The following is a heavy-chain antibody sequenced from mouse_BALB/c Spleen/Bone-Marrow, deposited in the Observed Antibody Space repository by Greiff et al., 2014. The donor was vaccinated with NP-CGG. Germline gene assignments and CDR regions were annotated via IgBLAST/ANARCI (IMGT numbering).Heavy chain of an antibody. V-gene: IGHV7-3*02. J-gene: IGHJ4*01. CDR3: ARDDYYAMDY. CDR2: IRNKANGYTT. CDR1: GFTSTDYY. Sequence: DVQLVESGGGLVQPGGSLRLSCATSGFTSTDYYMSWVRQPPGKALEWLGFIRNKANGYTTEYSASVKGRSTISRDNSQSILYLQMNTLRAEDSATYYCARDDYYAMDYWGQGTSVTVSS.